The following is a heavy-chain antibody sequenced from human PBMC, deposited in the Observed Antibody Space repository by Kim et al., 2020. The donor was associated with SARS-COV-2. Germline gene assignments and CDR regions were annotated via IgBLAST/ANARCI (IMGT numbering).Heavy chain of an antibody. CDR1: GFTFSSYW. J-gene: IGHJ6*02. Sequence: GGSLRLSCAASGFTFSSYWMSWVRQAPGKGLEWVANIKQDGSEKYYVDSVKGRFTISRDNAKNSLYLQMNSLRAEDTAVYYCARDLSIVGATTRYYYYYGMDVWGQGTTVTVSS. CDR2: IKQDGSEK. CDR3: ARDLSIVGATTRYYYYYGMDV. V-gene: IGHV3-7*01. D-gene: IGHD1-26*01.